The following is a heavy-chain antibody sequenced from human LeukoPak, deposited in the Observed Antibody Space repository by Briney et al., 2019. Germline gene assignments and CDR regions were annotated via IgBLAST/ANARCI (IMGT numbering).Heavy chain of an antibody. Sequence: SETLSLTCTVSGASISTGNYYWSWVRQPAGKGLEWIGRIYTTGSTSYNPSLKSRVTISVDTSKNQFSLKLSSVTAADTAVYYCARDRGSQPFIDYWGQGTLVTVSS. CDR1: GASISTGNYY. J-gene: IGHJ4*02. CDR2: IYTTGST. CDR3: ARDRGSQPFIDY. V-gene: IGHV4-61*02. D-gene: IGHD1-26*01.